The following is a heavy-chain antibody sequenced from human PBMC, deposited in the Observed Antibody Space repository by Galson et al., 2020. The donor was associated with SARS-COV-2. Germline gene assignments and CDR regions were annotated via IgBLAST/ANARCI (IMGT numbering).Heavy chain of an antibody. CDR3: AINVVGATIGGYFDL. D-gene: IGHD1-26*01. J-gene: IGHJ2*01. Sequence: GGSLRLSCAASEFTFSGSVMHWVRQASGKGLEWVGLIRSKTNSYTTAYAASVKGRFTISRDDSRNKAYLQMNSLKTEDTAVYYCAINVVGATIGGYFDLWGRGTLVTVSS. CDR2: IRSKTNSYTT. CDR1: EFTFSGSV. V-gene: IGHV3-73*01.